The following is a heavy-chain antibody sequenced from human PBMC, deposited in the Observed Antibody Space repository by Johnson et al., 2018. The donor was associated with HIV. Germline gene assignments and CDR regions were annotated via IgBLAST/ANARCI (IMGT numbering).Heavy chain of an antibody. J-gene: IGHJ3*02. D-gene: IGHD3-9*01. Sequence: MLLVESGGGLIQPGGSLRLSCAASGFTFSSYPMHWVRQAPGKGLEWVAVISYDGSNKYYADSVKGRFTMSRDNAKKSLYLQMNSLRAEDTAVYYCAREEGTDILTRGDAFDIWGQGTMVTVSS. CDR3: AREEGTDILTRGDAFDI. CDR1: GFTFSSYP. V-gene: IGHV3-30-3*01. CDR2: ISYDGSNK.